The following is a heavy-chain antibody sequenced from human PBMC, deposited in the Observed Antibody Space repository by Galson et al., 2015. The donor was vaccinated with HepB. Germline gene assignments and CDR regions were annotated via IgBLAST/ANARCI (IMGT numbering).Heavy chain of an antibody. Sequence: PALVKPTQTLTLTCTFSGFSLRTSGVGVGWIRQPPGKALEWLALIYWDDDIHYSPSLKNRLTITKDTSKNQVVLTMTNMDPVDTATYFCAHSWLLYGGYVDYFDPWGQGTLVTVSS. CDR3: AHSWLLYGGYVDYFDP. CDR2: IYWDDDI. CDR1: GFSLRTSGVG. V-gene: IGHV2-5*02. D-gene: IGHD5-12*01. J-gene: IGHJ5*02.